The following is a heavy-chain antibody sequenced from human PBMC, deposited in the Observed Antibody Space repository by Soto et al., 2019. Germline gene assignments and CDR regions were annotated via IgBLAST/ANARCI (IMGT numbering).Heavy chain of an antibody. CDR2: VSTSGRST. CDR3: VKQAHGLDGVAFDY. V-gene: IGHV3-64D*06. CDR1: GVIFSEAT. J-gene: IGHJ4*02. Sequence: EVQLVESGGGLVQPGGSLRLSCSASGVIFSEATIYWVRQVPGKGLEDISAVSTSGRSTYYADSVKNRFTISRDNSKNKLFLQMGSLRPEDTAIYYCVKQAHGLDGVAFDYWGQGTQVTVAS. D-gene: IGHD2-15*01.